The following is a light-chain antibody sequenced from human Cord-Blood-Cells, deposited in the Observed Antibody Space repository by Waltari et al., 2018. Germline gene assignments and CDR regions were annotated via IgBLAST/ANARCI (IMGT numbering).Light chain of an antibody. CDR1: SSDVGGYHY. V-gene: IGLV2-8*01. CDR2: EVS. Sequence: QSALTQPPSASGSPGQSVTISCTGTSSDVGGYHYVPWYQQHPGKAPKLMIYEVSKRPSGVPDRFSGSKSGNTASLTVSGLQAEDEAEYYCSSYAGSNNLVFGGGTKLTVL. J-gene: IGLJ2*01. CDR3: SSYAGSNNLV.